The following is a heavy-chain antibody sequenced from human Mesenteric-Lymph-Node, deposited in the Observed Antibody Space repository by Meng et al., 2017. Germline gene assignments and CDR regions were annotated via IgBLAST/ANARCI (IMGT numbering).Heavy chain of an antibody. CDR1: GFTLGNYA. D-gene: IGHD3-9*01. J-gene: IGHJ4*02. V-gene: IGHV3-23*01. Sequence: EVQLWESGGGLVQPGGSLRLSCAASGFTLGNYAMSWARQAPGKGRAFFSPLLPLFSSTYYSPSLPLLFPLSPNNSHPSLYLQINSLRAEDTAVYYCGNPLSGRGHNQELAYWGQGALVTVPQ. CDR3: GNPLSGRGHNQELAY. CDR2: LLPLFSST.